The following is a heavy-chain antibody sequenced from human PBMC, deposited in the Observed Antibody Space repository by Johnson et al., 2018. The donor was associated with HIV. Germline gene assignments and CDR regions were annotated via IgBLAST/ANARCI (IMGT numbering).Heavy chain of an antibody. Sequence: VQLVESGGGLVKPGGSLRLSCAASGFTFSSAWMSWVRQAPGKGLEWVARIKSKTDGGTTDYAAPVTGRFTISRVDSKNALFLQMNSLKTEDTAVYFCSTDQAGDYVWGSYRYAFDIWGQGTKVTVSS. CDR1: GFTFSSAW. D-gene: IGHD3-16*02. CDR3: STDQAGDYVWGSYRYAFDI. V-gene: IGHV3-15*01. CDR2: IKSKTDGGTT. J-gene: IGHJ3*02.